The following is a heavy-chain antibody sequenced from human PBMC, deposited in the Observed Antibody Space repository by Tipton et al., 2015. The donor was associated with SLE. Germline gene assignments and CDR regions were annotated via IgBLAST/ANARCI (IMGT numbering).Heavy chain of an antibody. V-gene: IGHV4-31*03. J-gene: IGHJ4*02. CDR2: IYYSGST. Sequence: TLSLTCTVSGGSISSGGYYWSWIRQHPGKGLEWIGYIYYSGSTYYNPSLKSRVTISVDTSKNQFSLKLSSVTAADTAVYYCARRGQLGNLDDWGQGTRVTVSS. CDR3: ARRGQLGNLDD. CDR1: GGSISSGGYY. D-gene: IGHD5-18*01.